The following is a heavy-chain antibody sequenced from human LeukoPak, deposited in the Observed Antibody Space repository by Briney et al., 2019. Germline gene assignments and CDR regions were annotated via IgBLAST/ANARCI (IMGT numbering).Heavy chain of an antibody. J-gene: IGHJ4*02. V-gene: IGHV4-59*01. CDR1: GGSIRSYY. CDR2: IYYSGST. CDR3: ASLYYYDSSGYYFDY. Sequence: SETLSLTCTVSGGSIRSYYWSWIRQPPGKGLEWIGYIYYSGSTNYNPSLKSRVTISGDTSKKQFFLKLSSVTAADTAVYYCASLYYYDSSGYYFDYRGQGTLVTVSS. D-gene: IGHD3-22*01.